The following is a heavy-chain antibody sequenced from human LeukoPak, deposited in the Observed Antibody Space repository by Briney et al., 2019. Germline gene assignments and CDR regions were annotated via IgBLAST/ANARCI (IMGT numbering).Heavy chain of an antibody. J-gene: IGHJ4*02. CDR3: ARPPLQAEDTYFDY. CDR2: ISYDGSNK. CDR1: GFTFSTYA. Sequence: GGSLRLSCVASGFTFSTYAMHWVRQAPGKGLEWVAVISYDGSNKYYADSVKGRFTISRDNSKNTLYLQMNSLRAEDTAVYYCARPPLQAEDTYFDYWGQGTLVTVSS. V-gene: IGHV3-30-3*01.